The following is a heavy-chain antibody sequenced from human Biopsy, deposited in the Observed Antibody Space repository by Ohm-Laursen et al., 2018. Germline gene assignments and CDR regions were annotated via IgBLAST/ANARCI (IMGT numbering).Heavy chain of an antibody. CDR3: ARDRGYYSERTVPGYFDL. V-gene: IGHV4-59*01. D-gene: IGHD3-22*01. CDR1: GGSISSYY. CDR2: VYYTGST. Sequence: GTLSLTCTVSGGSISSYYWTWIRQPPGKGLEWIGYVYYTGSTGYNPSLQSRVTISVDTSKNHFSLRLRSVTPADTAIYYCARDRGYYSERTVPGYFDLWGRGTLVTVSS. J-gene: IGHJ2*01.